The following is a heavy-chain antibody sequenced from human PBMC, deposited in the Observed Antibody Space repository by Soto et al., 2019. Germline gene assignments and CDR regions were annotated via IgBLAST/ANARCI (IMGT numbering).Heavy chain of an antibody. Sequence: QVQLVQSGAEVKKPGASVKVSCKASGYTFTSYDLNWVRQATGQGLEWMGWMNPETTKTGFAQKFQGRVTLTRDTSTSTAYMELSSLRSDDTAVYYCARGRISIFGVLVMNPLGWLDAWGQGTLVTVSS. V-gene: IGHV1-8*01. D-gene: IGHD3-3*01. J-gene: IGHJ5*02. CDR1: GYTFTSYD. CDR3: ARGRISIFGVLVMNPLGWLDA. CDR2: MNPETTKT.